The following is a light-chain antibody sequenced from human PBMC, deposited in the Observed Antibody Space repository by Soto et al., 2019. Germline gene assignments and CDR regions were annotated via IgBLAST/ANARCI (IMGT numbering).Light chain of an antibody. CDR1: QSVSSY. V-gene: IGKV3-11*01. J-gene: IGKJ1*01. Sequence: EIVLTQSPATLSLSPEERATLSCRASQSVSSYLAWYQQKPGQAPRLLIYDASNRATGIPARFSGSGSGTDFTLTISSLEPEDFAVYYCQQRSNSWTFGQGTKVDIK. CDR3: QQRSNSWT. CDR2: DAS.